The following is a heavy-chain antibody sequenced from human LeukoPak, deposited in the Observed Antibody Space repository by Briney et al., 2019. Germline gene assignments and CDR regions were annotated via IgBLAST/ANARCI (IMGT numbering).Heavy chain of an antibody. V-gene: IGHV1-18*04. J-gene: IGHJ3*02. CDR1: GYTFTSYG. D-gene: IGHD3-9*01. CDR3: ARDPYDILTGYYTLDAFDI. CDR2: ISAYNGNT. Sequence: ASVKVSCKASGYTFTSYGISWVRQAPGQGLEWMGWISAYNGNTNYAQKLQGRVTMTTDTSTSTAYMEPRSLRSDDTAVYYCARDPYDILTGYYTLDAFDIWGQGTMVTVSS.